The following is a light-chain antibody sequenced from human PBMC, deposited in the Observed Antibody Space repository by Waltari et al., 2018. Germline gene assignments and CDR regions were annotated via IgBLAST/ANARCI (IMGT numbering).Light chain of an antibody. J-gene: IGLJ3*02. V-gene: IGLV3-27*01. CDR3: YSATDNNLRV. CDR2: KDT. CDR1: VLAGKY. Sequence: SYALTQPSSVSVSPGQTARITCSGNVLAGKYARWFQQKPGQTPVLIIYKDTETPSRIPERCSGSSSGSTVTLTISGAQVEDEGDYYCYSATDNNLRVFGGGTKLTVL.